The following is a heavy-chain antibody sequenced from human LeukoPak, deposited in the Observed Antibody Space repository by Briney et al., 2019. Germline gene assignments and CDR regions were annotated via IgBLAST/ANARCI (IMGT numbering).Heavy chain of an antibody. CDR2: IYFSGST. Sequence: NSSETLSLTCIVSGGSISGTSSYWAWIRQPPGKGLEWIGSIYFSGSTFYKSSLESRLNMSVDMSKNQFSLKVRSVTAADTAVYYCARQRADYYYYYMDVWGKGTTVTVSS. V-gene: IGHV4-39*01. CDR1: GGSISGTSSY. J-gene: IGHJ6*03. CDR3: ARQRADYYYYYMDV.